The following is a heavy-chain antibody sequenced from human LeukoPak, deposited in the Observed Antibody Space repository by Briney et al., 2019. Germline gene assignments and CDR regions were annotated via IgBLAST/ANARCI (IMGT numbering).Heavy chain of an antibody. CDR1: GFTFSSYG. CDR2: IRYDGSNK. CDR3: AKGIQWLASIDY. D-gene: IGHD6-19*01. Sequence: GGSLRLSCVASGFTFSSYGMHWVRQAPGKGLEWVAFIRYDGSNKYYADSVKGRFTISRDNSKNTLYLQMNSLRAEDTAVYYCAKGIQWLASIDYWGQGTLVSVSS. J-gene: IGHJ4*02. V-gene: IGHV3-30*02.